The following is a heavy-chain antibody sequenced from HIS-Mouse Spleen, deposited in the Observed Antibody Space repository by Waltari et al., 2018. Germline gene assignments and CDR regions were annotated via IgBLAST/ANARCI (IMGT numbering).Heavy chain of an antibody. D-gene: IGHD6-13*01. CDR2: IYYSGST. CDR1: GGSIRRSSYS. CDR3: AREIPYSSSWYDWYFDL. Sequence: QLQLQESGPGLVKPSETLSLTCTVSGGSIRRSSYSCGWIRQPPGKGLEWIGSIYYSGSTYYHPSLKSRVTISVDTSKNQFSLKLSSETAADTAVYYCAREIPYSSSWYDWYFDLWGRGTLVTVSS. V-gene: IGHV4-39*07. J-gene: IGHJ2*01.